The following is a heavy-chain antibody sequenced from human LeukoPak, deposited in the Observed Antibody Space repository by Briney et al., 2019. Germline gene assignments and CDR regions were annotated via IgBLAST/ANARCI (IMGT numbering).Heavy chain of an antibody. D-gene: IGHD7-27*01. CDR1: GGSISSYY. CDR3: ASDGGLGNFDY. CDR2: IYYSGST. Sequence: SETLSLTCTVSGGSISSYYWSWIRQPAGKGLEWIGYIYYSGSTNYNPSLKSRVTISVDTSKNQFSLKLSSVTAADTAVYYCASDGGLGNFDYWGQGTLVTVSS. J-gene: IGHJ4*02. V-gene: IGHV4-59*08.